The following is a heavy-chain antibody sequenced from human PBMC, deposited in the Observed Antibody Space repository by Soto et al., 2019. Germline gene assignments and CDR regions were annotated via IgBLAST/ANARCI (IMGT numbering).Heavy chain of an antibody. D-gene: IGHD6-13*01. CDR1: GFTFSSYD. Sequence: EVQLVESGGGLVQPGGSLRRSCAASGFTFSSYDMHWVRQATGKGLEWVSAIGTAGDTYYPGSVKGRFTISRENAKYSLYLQMNSLRAEDTAVYYCARGGVDSSSWSGVVYFDYWGQGTLVTVSS. V-gene: IGHV3-13*01. J-gene: IGHJ4*02. CDR3: ARGGVDSSSWSGVVYFDY. CDR2: IGTAGDT.